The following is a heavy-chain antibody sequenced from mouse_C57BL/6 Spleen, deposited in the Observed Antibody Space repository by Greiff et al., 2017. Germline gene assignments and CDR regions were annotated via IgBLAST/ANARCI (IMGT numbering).Heavy chain of an antibody. V-gene: IGHV2-2*01. CDR1: GFSLTSYG. D-gene: IGHD1-1*01. CDR2: IWSGGST. CDR3: ARNYDYGSSRYYFDY. J-gene: IGHJ2*01. Sequence: QVHVKQSGPGLVQPSQSLSITCTVSGFSLTSYGVHWVRQSPGKGLEWLGVIWSGGSTDDNAAFISRLSISKDNSKSQVFFKMNSLQADDTAIYYCARNYDYGSSRYYFDYWGQGTTLTVSS.